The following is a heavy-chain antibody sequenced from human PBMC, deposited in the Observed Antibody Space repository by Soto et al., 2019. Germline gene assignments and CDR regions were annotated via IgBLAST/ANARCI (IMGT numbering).Heavy chain of an antibody. J-gene: IGHJ4*02. CDR1: GYTFTSYG. D-gene: IGHD3-9*01. Sequence: QVQLVQSGAEVKKPGASVKVSCKASGYTFTSYGISWVRQAPGQGLEWMGWISAYNGNTNYAQKLQGRVAMTTDTSTSTAYMELRSLRSDDTAVYYCARGYYDILTGYHEVVDYWGQGTLVTVSS. V-gene: IGHV1-18*01. CDR2: ISAYNGNT. CDR3: ARGYYDILTGYHEVVDY.